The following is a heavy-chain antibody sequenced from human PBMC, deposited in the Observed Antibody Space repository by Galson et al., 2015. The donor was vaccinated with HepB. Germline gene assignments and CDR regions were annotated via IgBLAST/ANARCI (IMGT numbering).Heavy chain of an antibody. V-gene: IGHV3-30*18. D-gene: IGHD6-19*01. CDR2: VSYDGNKK. CDR1: GFIFSNYA. J-gene: IGHJ4*02. CDR3: AKDLVWGIAVAGPFDN. Sequence: SLRLSCAVSGFIFSNYAMHWVRQAPGKGLEWVAVVSYDGNKKNYADSVKGRFTISRDKSKNALILQMNSLRTEDTAVYYCAKDLVWGIAVAGPFDNWGQGTLVTVSS.